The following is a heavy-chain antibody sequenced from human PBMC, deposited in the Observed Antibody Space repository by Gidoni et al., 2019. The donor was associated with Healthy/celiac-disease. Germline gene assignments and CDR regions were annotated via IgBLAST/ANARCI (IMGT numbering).Heavy chain of an antibody. J-gene: IGHJ4*02. D-gene: IGHD4-4*01. CDR1: GFPLSSYA. CDR3: AKRQDREYSNHFDY. V-gene: IGHV3-23*01. Sequence: EVQLLESGGGLVQPGGSLRLPCDASGFPLSSYAMSWVRQAPGKGLEWVSAISGSGGSTYYADSVKGRFTISRDNSKNTLYLQMNSLRAEDTAVYYCAKRQDREYSNHFDYWGQGTLATVSS. CDR2: ISGSGGST.